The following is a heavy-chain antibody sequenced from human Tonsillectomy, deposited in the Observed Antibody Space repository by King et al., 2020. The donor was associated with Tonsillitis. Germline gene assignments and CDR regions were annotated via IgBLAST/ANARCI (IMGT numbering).Heavy chain of an antibody. CDR3: ARGVLYGGNSIWYFDL. D-gene: IGHD4-23*01. J-gene: IGHJ2*01. CDR1: GGSISSYY. V-gene: IGHV4-59*08. Sequence: VQLQESGPGLVKPSETLSLTCTVSGGSISSYYWSWIRQPPGKGLEWIGYIYYSGSTNYNPSLKSRVTISVDTSKNQFSLKLSSVTAADTAVYYCARGVLYGGNSIWYFDLWGRGTLVTVSS. CDR2: IYYSGST.